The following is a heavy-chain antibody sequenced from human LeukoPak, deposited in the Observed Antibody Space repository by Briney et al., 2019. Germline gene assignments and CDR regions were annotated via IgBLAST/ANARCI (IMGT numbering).Heavy chain of an antibody. CDR2: IKQDGSEK. V-gene: IGHV3-7*04. J-gene: IGHJ3*02. D-gene: IGHD5-12*01. CDR1: GFTFRSYW. CDR3: ARGPTNPDAFDI. Sequence: GGSLRLSCVASGFTFRSYWMSWVRQAPGKGLEWVANIKQDGSEKYYVDSVKGRFTTSRDSAKNSLYLQMNSLRAEDTAVYYCARGPTNPDAFDIWGQGTMVTVSS.